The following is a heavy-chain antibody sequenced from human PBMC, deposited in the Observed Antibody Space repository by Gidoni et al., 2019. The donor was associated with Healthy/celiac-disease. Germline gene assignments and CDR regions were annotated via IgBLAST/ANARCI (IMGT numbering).Heavy chain of an antibody. Sequence: QVQLQQWGAGLLKPSETLSLTCAVYGGSFSGYYWSWIRQPPGKGLEWIGEINHSGSTNYNPSLKSRVTISVDTSKNQFSLKLSSVTAADTAVYYCARVPPSWTTVVTPRGYFDYWGQGTLVTVSS. V-gene: IGHV4-34*01. CDR3: ARVPPSWTTVVTPRGYFDY. CDR1: GGSFSGYY. J-gene: IGHJ4*02. D-gene: IGHD4-17*01. CDR2: INHSGST.